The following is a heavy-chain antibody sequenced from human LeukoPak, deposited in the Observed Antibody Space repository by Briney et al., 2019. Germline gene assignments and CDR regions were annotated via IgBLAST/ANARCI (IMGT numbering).Heavy chain of an antibody. CDR1: GFSFSTYT. CDR3: ASSALKY. CDR2: INSDGSST. Sequence: GGSLRLSCAASGFSFSTYTMNWVRQAPGKGLVWVSRINSDGSSTSYADSVKGRFTISRDNAKNTLYLRMNSLRAEDTAVYYCASSALKYWGQGTLVTVSS. J-gene: IGHJ4*02. V-gene: IGHV3-74*01.